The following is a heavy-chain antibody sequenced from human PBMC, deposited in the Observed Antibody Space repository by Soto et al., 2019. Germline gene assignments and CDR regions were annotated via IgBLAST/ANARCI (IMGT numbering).Heavy chain of an antibody. V-gene: IGHV4-34*01. CDR3: ARGVYYDFWSGFRLTN. Sequence: LSLTCAVYGGSFSGYYWSWIRQPPGKGLEWIGEINHSGSTNYNPSLKSRVTISVDTSKNQFSLKLSSVTAADTAVYYCARGVYYDFWSGFRLTNWGQGTLVTVSS. J-gene: IGHJ4*02. D-gene: IGHD3-3*01. CDR2: INHSGST. CDR1: GGSFSGYY.